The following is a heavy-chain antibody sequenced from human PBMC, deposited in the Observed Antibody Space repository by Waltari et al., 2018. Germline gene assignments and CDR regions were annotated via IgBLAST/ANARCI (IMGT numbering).Heavy chain of an antibody. Sequence: QLVESGGDWVQPGGSLKLSCTASGFTFSSFWMHWVRQVPGQGLGWVSRINSDGSDTSYADSVRGRFTVSRDNAKNMAYLQMNSLRAEDTAIYYCTRDSPSWIWGQGTMVSVSS. CDR1: GFTFSSFW. V-gene: IGHV3-74*01. J-gene: IGHJ3*02. CDR2: INSDGSDT. CDR3: TRDSPSWI.